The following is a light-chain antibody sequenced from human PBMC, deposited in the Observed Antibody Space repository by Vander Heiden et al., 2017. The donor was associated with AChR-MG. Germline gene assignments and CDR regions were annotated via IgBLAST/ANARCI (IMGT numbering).Light chain of an antibody. V-gene: IGKV1-39*01. Sequence: DIQMTQSPTSLSASVGDRVTITCRANQSINIYLNGYQQKPGETPKLLIYATSTLQSGVPSRFSGSGSVTDFTLTISSLQPEDFATYYCQQNFGAPYTFGQGTRLEIK. CDR3: QQNFGAPYT. J-gene: IGKJ2*01. CDR2: ATS. CDR1: QSINIY.